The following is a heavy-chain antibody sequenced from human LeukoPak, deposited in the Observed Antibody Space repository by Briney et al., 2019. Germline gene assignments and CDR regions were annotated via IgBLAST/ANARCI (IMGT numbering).Heavy chain of an antibody. J-gene: IGHJ4*02. CDR3: AKLAYGDYVPNSLDY. Sequence: PGGSLRLSCAASGFTLSSYALHWGRQTPGKGLEWVAVMSFDGSTKYYADSVKGRFTVSRDNSKNTQYLQMNSLRAEDTAVYYCAKLAYGDYVPNSLDYWGQGTLVTVSS. CDR1: GFTLSSYA. CDR2: MSFDGSTK. D-gene: IGHD4-17*01. V-gene: IGHV3-30-3*02.